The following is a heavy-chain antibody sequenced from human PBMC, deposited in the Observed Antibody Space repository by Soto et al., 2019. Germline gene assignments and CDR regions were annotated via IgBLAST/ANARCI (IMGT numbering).Heavy chain of an antibody. Sequence: ELQLLESGGDVIQPGGSLRLSCAASGFTFSRYAMSWVRQAPGKGLEWVSTISSSAGSTFYADSVKGRFTISRDNSKNTLYLQVGSLRAEDTAVYYCARVRWEGDHEFAYWGQGTLVTVSS. CDR2: ISSSAGST. CDR1: GFTFSRYA. J-gene: IGHJ4*02. D-gene: IGHD1-26*01. V-gene: IGHV3-23*01. CDR3: ARVRWEGDHEFAY.